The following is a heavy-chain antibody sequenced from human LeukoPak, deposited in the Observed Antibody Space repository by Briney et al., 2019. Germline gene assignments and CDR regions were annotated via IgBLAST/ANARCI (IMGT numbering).Heavy chain of an antibody. CDR1: GGSISSGGYY. CDR2: IYYSGST. J-gene: IGHJ3*02. Sequence: SETLSLTCTVSGGSISSGGYYWSWIRQHPGKGLEWIGYIYYSGSTYYNPSLKSRVTISVDTSKNQFSLKLSSVTAADTAVYCCARGFTVTNTADAFDIWGQGTMVTVSS. CDR3: ARGFTVTNTADAFDI. V-gene: IGHV4-31*03. D-gene: IGHD4-17*01.